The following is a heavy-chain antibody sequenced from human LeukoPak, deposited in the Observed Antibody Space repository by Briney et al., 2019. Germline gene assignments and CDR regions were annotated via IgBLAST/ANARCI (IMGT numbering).Heavy chain of an antibody. J-gene: IGHJ4*02. Sequence: SETLSLTCTVTGGSISSSSYYWGWIRQPPGKGLEWIGSIYYSGSTYYNPSLKSRVTISVDTSKNQFSLKLSSVTAADTAVYYCDTYYYDSSGYSRDYWGQGTLVTVSS. CDR2: IYYSGST. CDR1: GGSISSSSYY. CDR3: DTYYYDSSGYSRDY. V-gene: IGHV4-39*01. D-gene: IGHD3-22*01.